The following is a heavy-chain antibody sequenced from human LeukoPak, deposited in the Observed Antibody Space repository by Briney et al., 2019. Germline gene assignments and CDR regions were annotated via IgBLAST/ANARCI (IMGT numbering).Heavy chain of an antibody. D-gene: IGHD1-26*01. Sequence: GGSLRLSCAASGFTFSSYGMHWVRQAPGKGLEWVAVIWYDGSNKYYADSVKGRFTISRDNSKNTLYLQMNSLRAEDTAVYYCARDGVGALMYYFDYWGQGTLVIVSS. CDR2: IWYDGSNK. CDR3: ARDGVGALMYYFDY. J-gene: IGHJ4*02. CDR1: GFTFSSYG. V-gene: IGHV3-33*01.